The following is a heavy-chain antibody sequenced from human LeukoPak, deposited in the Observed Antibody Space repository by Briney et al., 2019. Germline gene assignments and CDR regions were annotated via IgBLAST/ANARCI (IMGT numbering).Heavy chain of an antibody. V-gene: IGHV3-23*01. J-gene: IGHJ4*02. CDR2: IIGPGGDT. CDR3: AKAAAERCASIKCYPFDS. Sequence: GGSLRLSCTASGFSFNSYAMNWVRQAPGKGLEWVASIIGPGGDTYHAGSVRGRFTISRDNSKNTLYLQMSHLRVEDTALYYCAKAAAERCASIKCYPFDSWGQGNPGRRLV. D-gene: IGHD1-1*01. CDR1: GFSFNSYA.